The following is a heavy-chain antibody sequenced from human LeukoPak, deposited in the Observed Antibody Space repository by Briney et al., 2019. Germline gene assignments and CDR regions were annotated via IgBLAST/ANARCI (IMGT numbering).Heavy chain of an antibody. V-gene: IGHV1-2*06. J-gene: IGHJ4*02. CDR3: TRDRGYDYFFDY. CDR2: INPNSGGT. D-gene: IGHD5-12*01. Sequence: GESLKISCKGSGYTFTGYYMHWVRQAPGQGLEWMGRINPNSGGTNYAQKFQGRVTMTRDTSISTAYMELSRLRSDDTAVYYCTRDRGYDYFFDYWGQGTLVTVSS. CDR1: GYTFTGYY.